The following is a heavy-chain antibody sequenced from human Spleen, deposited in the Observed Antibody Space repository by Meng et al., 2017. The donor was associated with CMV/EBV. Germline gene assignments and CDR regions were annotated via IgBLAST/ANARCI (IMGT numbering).Heavy chain of an antibody. V-gene: IGHV3-30*04. J-gene: IGHJ6*02. CDR3: ARDRQWELPGDYYYGMDV. CDR1: GFNFRIYA. CDR2: ISHDGSKK. Sequence: GGSLRLSCAASGFNFRIYAMSWVRQAPGKGLEWVAVISHDGSKKYYGDSVKGRFTISRDNSKNTLYLQMNSLRAEDTAMYYCARDRQWELPGDYYYGMDVWGQGTTVTVSS. D-gene: IGHD1-26*01.